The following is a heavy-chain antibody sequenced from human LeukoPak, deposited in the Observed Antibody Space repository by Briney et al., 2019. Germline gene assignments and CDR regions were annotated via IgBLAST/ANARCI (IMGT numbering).Heavy chain of an antibody. CDR3: ARGRGGYDFWSGYYKEYYFDY. D-gene: IGHD3-3*01. Sequence: SETLSLTCTVSGGSISSYYWSWIRQPAGKGLEWIGRIYTSGSTNYNPSLKSRVTMSVDTSKNQFSLKLSSVTAADTAVYYCARGRGGYDFWSGYYKEYYFDYWGQGTLVTVSS. CDR2: IYTSGST. J-gene: IGHJ4*02. CDR1: GGSISSYY. V-gene: IGHV4-4*07.